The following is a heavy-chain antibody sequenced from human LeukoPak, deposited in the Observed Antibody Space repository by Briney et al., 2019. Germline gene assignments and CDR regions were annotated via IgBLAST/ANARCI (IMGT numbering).Heavy chain of an antibody. CDR1: GYTFTSYD. CDR3: ARGRSGNRRKRDWWKDYYYYMDV. J-gene: IGHJ6*03. CDR2: MNPNSGNT. V-gene: IGHV1-8*03. Sequence: ASVKVSCKASGYTFTSYDINWVRQATGQGLEWMGWMNPNSGNTGYAQKFQGRVTITRNTSISTAYMELSSVTAADTAVYYCARGRSGNRRKRDWWKDYYYYMDVWGKGTTVTVSS. D-gene: IGHD1-14*01.